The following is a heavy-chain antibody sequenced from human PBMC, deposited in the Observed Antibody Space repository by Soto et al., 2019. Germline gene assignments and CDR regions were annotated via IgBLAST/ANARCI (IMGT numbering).Heavy chain of an antibody. CDR2: IRSKAYGGTT. D-gene: IGHD2-2*01. Sequence: GGSLRLSCTASGFTFGDYAMSWFRQAPGKGLEWVGFIRSKAYGGTTEYAASVKGRFTISRDDSKSIAYLQMNSLKTEDTAVYYCTRTPRYCISTSCYDYWGQGTLVTVSS. CDR1: GFTFGDYA. CDR3: TRTPRYCISTSCYDY. J-gene: IGHJ4*02. V-gene: IGHV3-49*03.